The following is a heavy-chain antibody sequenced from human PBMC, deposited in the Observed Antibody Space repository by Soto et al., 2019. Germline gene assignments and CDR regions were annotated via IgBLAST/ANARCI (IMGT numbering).Heavy chain of an antibody. CDR1: GYTFTGYY. CDR3: ARDRGCSSTCCYNLPYHDYYGMPV. V-gene: IGHV1-2*04. Sequence: ASVKVSCKASGYTFTGYYMHWVRQAPGRGLEWMGWINPNSGGTNYAQKFQGWVTMTRDTSISTAYMELSRLRSDDTAVYYCARDRGCSSTCCYNLPYHDYYGMPVRGQATTVTVSS. J-gene: IGHJ6*02. CDR2: INPNSGGT. D-gene: IGHD2-2*02.